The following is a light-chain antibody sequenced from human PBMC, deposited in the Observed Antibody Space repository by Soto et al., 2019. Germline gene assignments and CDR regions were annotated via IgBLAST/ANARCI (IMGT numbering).Light chain of an antibody. CDR3: QQYNKWPLS. V-gene: IGKV3D-15*01. J-gene: IGKJ4*01. CDR2: LAS. CDR1: ESVNNN. Sequence: EIVMTQSPATLSVSPGERATLSCRASESVNNNFAWYQQKTGQPPRLLIYLASIRATGIPARFSGSGSGTDFTLTISSLQSEDFAVYYCQQYNKWPLSFGGGTQAEL.